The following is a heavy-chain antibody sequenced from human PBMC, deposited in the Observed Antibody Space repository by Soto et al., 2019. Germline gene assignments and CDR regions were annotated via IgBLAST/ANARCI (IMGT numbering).Heavy chain of an antibody. V-gene: IGHV3-23*01. CDR1: GFTFRSYS. J-gene: IGHJ4*02. Sequence: EVQLLESGGGLVQPGGSLRLSCAASGFTFRSYSMAWVRQAPGKGLEWVSVISGSGGSPYYADSVKGRFTISRDNSKNTLSLQMNSPRDEDTAVYYCAKGSQMYYDVLTRYYISYYFEYWGQGTLVTVSS. D-gene: IGHD3-9*01. CDR2: ISGSGGSP. CDR3: AKGSQMYYDVLTRYYISYYFEY.